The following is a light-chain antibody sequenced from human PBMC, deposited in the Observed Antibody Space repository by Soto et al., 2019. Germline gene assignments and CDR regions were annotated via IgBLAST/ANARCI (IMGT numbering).Light chain of an antibody. CDR1: SSDVGAYNY. CDR2: DVS. J-gene: IGLJ1*01. Sequence: QSALTQPASVSGSPGQSITISCTGTSSDVGAYNYVSWYQQHPGKAPKLVIYDVSNRPSGVSNRFSGSKSGNTASLTISGLQAEDETDYYCSSHTSSGTRVFGTGTKLTVL. CDR3: SSHTSSGTRV. V-gene: IGLV2-14*03.